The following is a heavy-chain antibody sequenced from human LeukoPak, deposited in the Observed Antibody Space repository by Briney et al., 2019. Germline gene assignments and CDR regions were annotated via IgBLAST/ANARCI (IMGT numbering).Heavy chain of an antibody. CDR2: INPNSGGT. Sequence: GASVKVSCKASGYTFTGYYMHWVRQAPGQGLEWMGWINPNSGGTNYAQKFQGRVTMTRDTSISTAYMELSRLRSDDTAVYYCARALPRYSSSWYSWNWFDPWGQGTLVTVSS. CDR1: GYTFTGYY. V-gene: IGHV1-2*02. D-gene: IGHD6-13*01. CDR3: ARALPRYSSSWYSWNWFDP. J-gene: IGHJ5*02.